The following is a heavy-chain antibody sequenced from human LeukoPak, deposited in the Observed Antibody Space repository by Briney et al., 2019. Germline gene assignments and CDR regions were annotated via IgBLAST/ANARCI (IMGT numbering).Heavy chain of an antibody. CDR3: GYYDSSGFDY. CDR2: IYHSGST. Sequence: SQTLSLTCAVSGGSISSGGYSWSWIRQPPGKGLEWIGYIYHSGSTYYSPSLKSRVTISVDRSKNQFSLKLSSVTAADTAVYYCGYYDSSGFDYWGQGTLVTVYS. CDR1: GGSISSGGYS. J-gene: IGHJ4*02. D-gene: IGHD3-22*01. V-gene: IGHV4-30-2*01.